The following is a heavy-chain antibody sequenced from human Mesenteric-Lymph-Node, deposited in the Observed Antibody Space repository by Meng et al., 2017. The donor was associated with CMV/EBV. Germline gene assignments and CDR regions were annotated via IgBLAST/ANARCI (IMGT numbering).Heavy chain of an antibody. Sequence: SETLSLTCTVSGGSISSSSYYWGWIRQPPGKGLEWIGSIYYSGSTYYNPSLKSRVTISVDTSKNQFSLKLSSVTAADTAVYYCARAGRVGATVGAFDIWGQGTMVTVSS. J-gene: IGHJ3*02. CDR1: GGSISSSSYY. V-gene: IGHV4-39*07. CDR3: ARAGRVGATVGAFDI. CDR2: IYYSGST. D-gene: IGHD1-26*01.